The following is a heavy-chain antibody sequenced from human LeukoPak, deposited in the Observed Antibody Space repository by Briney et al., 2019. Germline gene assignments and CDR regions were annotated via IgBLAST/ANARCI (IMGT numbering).Heavy chain of an antibody. J-gene: IGHJ3*02. CDR3: ARDSRRDGYNLYAFDI. V-gene: IGHV4-61*02. D-gene: IGHD5-24*01. CDR1: GGSISSGSYY. Sequence: SETLSLTCTVSGGSISSGSYYRSWIRQPAGKGLEWIGRIYTSGSTNYNPSLKSRVTISVDTSKNQFSLKLSSVTAADTAVYYCARDSRRDGYNLYAFDIWGQGTMVTVSS. CDR2: IYTSGST.